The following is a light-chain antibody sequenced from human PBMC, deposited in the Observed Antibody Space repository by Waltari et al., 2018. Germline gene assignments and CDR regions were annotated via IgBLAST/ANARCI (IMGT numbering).Light chain of an antibody. V-gene: IGLV3-21*02. CDR2: DDS. CDR3: QVWDRSSDQRV. Sequence: SYVLTQPPSVSVAPGQTARINCGGNNVGSITVHWYQQKPGQAPVLVVYDDSDRPSGSPERFSGSNSENTNTATLTISRVEAGDEADYCCQVWDRSSDQRVFGGGTKLTVL. J-gene: IGLJ3*02. CDR1: NVGSIT.